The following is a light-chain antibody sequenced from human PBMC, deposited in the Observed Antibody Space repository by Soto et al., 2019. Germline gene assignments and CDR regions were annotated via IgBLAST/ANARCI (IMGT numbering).Light chain of an antibody. Sequence: DIQMTQSPSTLSASVGDRVTITCRASQSIRSELAWYQQKPGKAPKLLIYKASNLDSGVPSRFSGSGSGTEFTLTVSSLQPDDFATYYCLQYDTYPLTFGGGTKAEIK. V-gene: IGKV1-5*03. J-gene: IGKJ4*01. CDR1: QSIRSE. CDR2: KAS. CDR3: LQYDTYPLT.